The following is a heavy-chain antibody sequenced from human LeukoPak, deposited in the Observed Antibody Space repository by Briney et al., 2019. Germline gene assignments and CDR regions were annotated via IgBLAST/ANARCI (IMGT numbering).Heavy chain of an antibody. J-gene: IGHJ4*02. CDR1: GFTVSSNY. Sequence: PGGSLRLSCAASGFTVSSNYMSWVRQAPGKGLEWVSVIYSGGSTYYADSVKGRFTISRDNSKNTLYLQMNSLRAEDTAVYYCARGDFMTTLIYWGQGTLVTVSS. CDR2: IYSGGST. V-gene: IGHV3-53*01. D-gene: IGHD4-17*01. CDR3: ARGDFMTTLIY.